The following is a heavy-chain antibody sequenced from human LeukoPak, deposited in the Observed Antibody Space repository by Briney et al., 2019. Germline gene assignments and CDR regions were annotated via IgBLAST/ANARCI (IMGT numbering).Heavy chain of an antibody. J-gene: IGHJ4*02. CDR1: GGSISSYY. Sequence: SETLSLTCTVSGGSISSYYWSWIRQPPGEGLEWIGYIYYSGSTNYNPSLKSRVTISVDTSKNQFSLKLSSVTAADTAVYYCARVGYDFWSGYDYWGQGTLVTVSS. CDR2: IYYSGST. V-gene: IGHV4-59*01. CDR3: ARVGYDFWSGYDY. D-gene: IGHD3-3*01.